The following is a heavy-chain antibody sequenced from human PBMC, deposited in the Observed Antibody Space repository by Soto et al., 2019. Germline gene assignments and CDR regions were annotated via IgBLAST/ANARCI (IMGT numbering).Heavy chain of an antibody. Sequence: EVQVLESGGGLVQPGGSLRLSCAASGFTFSSYAMSWVRQAPGKGLEWVSSIIGSGGNTYYSESVKGRFTMSRDNSKKTLDLQMNSLSPEDTATYYCAKAPKNNYYYGMDVLGQGTTVTVSS. V-gene: IGHV3-23*01. CDR2: IIGSGGNT. CDR3: AKAPKNNYYYGMDV. J-gene: IGHJ6*02. CDR1: GFTFSSYA.